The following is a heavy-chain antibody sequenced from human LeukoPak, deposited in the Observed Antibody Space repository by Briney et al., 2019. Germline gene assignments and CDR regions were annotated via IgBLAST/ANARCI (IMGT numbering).Heavy chain of an antibody. D-gene: IGHD3-22*01. Sequence: GESLKISCKGSGYSFTSYWIGWVRQMPGKGLEWMGIIYPGDSDTRYSQSFQGQVTISADKSISTAYLQWSSLKASDTAMYYCARGADYYDSSGYLNHYFDYWGQGTLVTVSS. CDR2: IYPGDSDT. CDR3: ARGADYYDSSGYLNHYFDY. CDR1: GYSFTSYW. V-gene: IGHV5-51*01. J-gene: IGHJ4*02.